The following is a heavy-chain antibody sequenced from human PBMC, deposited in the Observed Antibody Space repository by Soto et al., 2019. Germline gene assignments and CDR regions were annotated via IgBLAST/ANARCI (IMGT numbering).Heavy chain of an antibody. D-gene: IGHD5-12*01. J-gene: IGHJ5*02. CDR2: IYSGGST. CDR3: AGHSGYDPSMVGSWFDP. CDR1: GFTVNSNY. V-gene: IGHV3-53*04. Sequence: EVQLVESGGGLVQTGGSQRLSCAPSGFTVNSNYISWVRQAPGKGLEWVSVIYSGGSTYYAYSVKGRFTISKHNSKNTLYLQMNCLRAEDTAVYYCAGHSGYDPSMVGSWFDPWGQGTLVTVSS.